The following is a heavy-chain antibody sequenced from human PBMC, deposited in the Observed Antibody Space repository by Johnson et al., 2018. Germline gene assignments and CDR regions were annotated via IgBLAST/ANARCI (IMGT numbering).Heavy chain of an antibody. CDR2: IYYSGST. D-gene: IGHD2-2*01. CDR3: ANDRPRYCSSTSCYVDI. V-gene: IGHV4-59*01. CDR1: GGSISSYY. J-gene: IGHJ3*02. Sequence: QVQLQESGPGLGKPSETLSLTCTVSGGSISSYYWSWIRQPPGKGLEWIGYIYYSGSTNYNPSLKSRVTISVDTSKNQFSLKLCSVTAADTAVTYWANDRPRYCSSTSCYVDIWGQGTMVTVSS.